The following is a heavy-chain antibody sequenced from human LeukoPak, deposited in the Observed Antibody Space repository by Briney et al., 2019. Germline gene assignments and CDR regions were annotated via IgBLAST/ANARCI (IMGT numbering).Heavy chain of an antibody. Sequence: PSETLSLTCTISAGSISSYYWSWIRQPPGKGLEWIGYIYYSGSTNYNPSLKSRVTISVDTSKNQFSLKLSSVTAADTAVYYCARVLYGDYGNWFDPWGQGTLVTVSS. D-gene: IGHD4-17*01. CDR1: AGSISSYY. J-gene: IGHJ5*02. CDR3: ARVLYGDYGNWFDP. CDR2: IYYSGST. V-gene: IGHV4-59*01.